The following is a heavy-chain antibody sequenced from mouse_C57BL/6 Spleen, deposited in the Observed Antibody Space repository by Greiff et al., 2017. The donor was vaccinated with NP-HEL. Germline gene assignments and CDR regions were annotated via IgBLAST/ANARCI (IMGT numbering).Heavy chain of an antibody. D-gene: IGHD3-3*01. CDR3: GRRRGRLWYFDV. CDR1: GFTFSSYA. V-gene: IGHV5-4*03. Sequence: EVQGVESGGGLVKPGGSLKLSCAASGFTFSSYAMSWVRQTPEKRLEWVATISDGGSYTYYPNNVKGRFTISRDNAKNNLYLQMSKLKSEDTAMYYCGRRRGRLWYFDVWGTGTTVTVSA. CDR2: ISDGGSYT. J-gene: IGHJ1*03.